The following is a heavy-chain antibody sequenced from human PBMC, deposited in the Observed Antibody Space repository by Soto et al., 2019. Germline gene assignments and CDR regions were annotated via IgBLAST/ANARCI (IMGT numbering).Heavy chain of an antibody. CDR3: ARDDEVGSSGWLVY. V-gene: IGHV1-69*08. Sequence: QVQLVQSGAEVKKPGSSVKVSCKASGGTFSSYTISWVRQAPGQGLEWMGRIIPILGIANYAQKFQGRVTITADKSTSTAYMEVSSLRSEDTAVYYCARDDEVGSSGWLVYWGQGTLVTVSS. CDR1: GGTFSSYT. D-gene: IGHD6-19*01. CDR2: IIPILGIA. J-gene: IGHJ4*02.